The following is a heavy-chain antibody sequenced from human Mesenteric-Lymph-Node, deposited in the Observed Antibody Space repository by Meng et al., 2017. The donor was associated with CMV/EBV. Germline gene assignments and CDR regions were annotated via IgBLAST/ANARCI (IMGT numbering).Heavy chain of an antibody. J-gene: IGHJ4*02. V-gene: IGHV4-39*07. D-gene: IGHD3-3*01. CDR3: ARDGTMTSKGLDY. CDR2: IYYSGST. CDR1: GGSISSSSNF. Sequence: SETLSLTCTVSGGSISSSSNFWGWIRQPPGKGLEWIGSIYYSGSTYYTSGTTYYNPSLKSRVTMSVDTSKNQFSLRLNSVTAADTALYYCARDGTMTSKGLDYWGQGMLVTVSS.